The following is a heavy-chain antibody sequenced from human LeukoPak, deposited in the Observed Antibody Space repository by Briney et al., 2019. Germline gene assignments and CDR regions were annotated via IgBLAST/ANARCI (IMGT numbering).Heavy chain of an antibody. V-gene: IGHV1-2*04. CDR3: AREWYSSGWYYFDY. Sequence: ASVKVSCEASGYTFTGYYMHWVRQAPGQGLEWMGWINPNSGGTNYAQKFQGWVTMTRDTSISTAYMELSRLRSDDTAVYYCAREWYSSGWYYFDYWGQGTLVTVSS. CDR1: GYTFTGYY. D-gene: IGHD6-19*01. J-gene: IGHJ4*02. CDR2: INPNSGGT.